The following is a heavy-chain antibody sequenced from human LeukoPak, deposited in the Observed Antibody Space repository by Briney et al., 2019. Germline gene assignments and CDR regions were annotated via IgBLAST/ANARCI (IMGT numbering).Heavy chain of an antibody. V-gene: IGHV4-4*07. D-gene: IGHD6-13*01. CDR3: ARHSMLSSTYFGVSDI. CDR2: IFTGGFI. Sequence: SETLSLTCSVSGDSISRYYWNWIRQPAGRGLEWIGRIFTGGFINYNPSLSSRVTVSLDTSKNQVSLKLTSVTAADTAVYYCARHSMLSSTYFGVSDIWGQGTTVTVSS. J-gene: IGHJ3*02. CDR1: GDSISRYY.